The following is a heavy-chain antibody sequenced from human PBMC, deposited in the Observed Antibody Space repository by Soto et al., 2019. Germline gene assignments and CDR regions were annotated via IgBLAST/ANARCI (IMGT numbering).Heavy chain of an antibody. V-gene: IGHV1-69*12. CDR2: IIPIFGTA. CDR3: ARHVAGAGYYYGMDV. CDR1: GGTFSSYA. Sequence: QVQLVQSGAEVKKPGSSVKVSCKASGGTFSSYAISWVRQAPGQGLEWMGGIIPIFGTANYAQKFQGSVTITADESTSRAGMELSSVRSEDTAVYYCARHVAGAGYYYGMDVWGQGTTVTVSS. D-gene: IGHD6-19*01. J-gene: IGHJ6*02.